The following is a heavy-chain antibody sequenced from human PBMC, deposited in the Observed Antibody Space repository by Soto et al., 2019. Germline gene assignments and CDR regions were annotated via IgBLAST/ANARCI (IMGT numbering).Heavy chain of an antibody. CDR1: GGSISSGGYY. D-gene: IGHD2-15*01. CDR3: AREIQDPYYYYMDV. CDR2: IYYSGST. J-gene: IGHJ6*03. Sequence: SETLSLTCTVSGGSISSGGYYWSWIRQHPGKGLEWIGYIYYSGSTYYNPSLKSRVTISVDTSKNQFSLKLSSVTAADTAVYYCAREIQDPYYYYMDVWGKGTTVTVSS. V-gene: IGHV4-31*03.